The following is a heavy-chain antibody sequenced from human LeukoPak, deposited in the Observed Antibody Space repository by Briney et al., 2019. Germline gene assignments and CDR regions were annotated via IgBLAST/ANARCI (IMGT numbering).Heavy chain of an antibody. V-gene: IGHV4-39*07. CDR1: GGSFSSSSNY. CDR3: ARGYTNGVNQEVWIDP. Sequence: SETLSLTCAVSGGSFSSSSNYWGCIRQRPGMGLESLVSLYYNGDNSSNPPLKSRFTLSMDTSKNQCSLKLESVAAAHTTIYSCARGYTNGVNQEVWIDPWGQGTLVIVSS. D-gene: IGHD2-8*01. J-gene: IGHJ5*02. CDR2: LYYNGDN.